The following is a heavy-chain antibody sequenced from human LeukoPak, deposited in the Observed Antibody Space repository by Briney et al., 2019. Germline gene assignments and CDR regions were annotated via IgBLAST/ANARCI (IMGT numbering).Heavy chain of an antibody. J-gene: IGHJ4*02. CDR2: IHHTGST. CDR1: GDSISSNFY. V-gene: IGHV4-38-2*02. Sequence: PSETLSLTCTVSGDSISSNFYWGWIRHPPGKGLQWIGIIHHTGSTFYSPSLKTRLTISLDTSQNQFSLRLKSVTGADTAVYYCARVEGSGYSYGYDNWGRGTLVTVTS. D-gene: IGHD5-18*01. CDR3: ARVEGSGYSYGYDN.